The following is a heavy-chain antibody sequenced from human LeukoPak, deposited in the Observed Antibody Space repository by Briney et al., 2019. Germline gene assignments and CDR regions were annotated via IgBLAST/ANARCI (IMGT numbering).Heavy chain of an antibody. CDR1: GGSISSGDYY. D-gene: IGHD5-24*01. CDR3: ALFPGRVLATIRNRSDY. J-gene: IGHJ4*02. CDR2: IYYSGST. Sequence: NPSQTLSLTCTVSGGSISSGDYYWSWIRQPPGKGLEWIGYIYYSGSTYYNPSLKSRVTISVDTSKNQFSLKLSSVTAADTAVYYCALFPGRVLATIRNRSDYWGQGTLVTVSS. V-gene: IGHV4-30-4*01.